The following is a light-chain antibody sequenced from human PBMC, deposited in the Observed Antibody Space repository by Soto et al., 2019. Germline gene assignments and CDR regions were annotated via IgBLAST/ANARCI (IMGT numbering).Light chain of an antibody. CDR2: AAS. Sequence: DIPMTQSPSSLSASVGDRVTITCRASQSISSYLNWYQQKPGKAPKLLIYAASSLQSGGPSRFSGSGSGTDFTLTISSLQPEDFATYYCQQSYSTSMYTFGQGTKLEIK. CDR1: QSISSY. J-gene: IGKJ2*01. CDR3: QQSYSTSMYT. V-gene: IGKV1-39*01.